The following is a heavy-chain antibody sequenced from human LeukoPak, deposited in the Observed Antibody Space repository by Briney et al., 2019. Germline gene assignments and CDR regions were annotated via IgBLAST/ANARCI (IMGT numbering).Heavy chain of an antibody. J-gene: IGHJ4*02. CDR2: IYYSGST. CDR3: ARTEGDNNGYYSREGAFDY. Sequence: KPSETLSLTCTVSGGSISSYYWSWIRQPPGKGLEWIGYIYYSGSTNYNPSLKSRVTISVDTSKNQFSLKLSSVTAADTAVYYCARTEGDNNGYYSREGAFDYWGQGTLVTVSS. V-gene: IGHV4-59*12. D-gene: IGHD3-22*01. CDR1: GGSISSYY.